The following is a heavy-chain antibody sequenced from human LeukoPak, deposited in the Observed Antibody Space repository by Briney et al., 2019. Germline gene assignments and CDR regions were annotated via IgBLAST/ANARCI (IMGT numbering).Heavy chain of an antibody. CDR3: ARDPIRGSAYFDY. Sequence: SETLSLTCTVSGDSITSSSYYWGWIRQPPGKGLEWIGSIYYTGNTYYNPSLKSRVTISVDTSKNQFSLKLSSVTAADTAVYYCARDPIRGSAYFDYWGQGTLVTVSS. D-gene: IGHD3-10*01. J-gene: IGHJ4*02. CDR2: IYYTGNT. CDR1: GDSITSSSYY. V-gene: IGHV4-39*07.